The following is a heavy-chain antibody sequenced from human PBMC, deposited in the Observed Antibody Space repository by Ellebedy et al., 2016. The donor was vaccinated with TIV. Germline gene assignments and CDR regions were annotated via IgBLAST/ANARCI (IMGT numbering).Heavy chain of an antibody. Sequence: GGSLRLSXAASGFTFSDYTMTWVRQAPGKGLGWVSSISGNGNYVYYADSLRGRFTISRDNTKNSLYLQMDGLRPEDTALYYCARVPSDYWGQGTLLVVSS. CDR2: ISGNGNYV. V-gene: IGHV3-21*01. J-gene: IGHJ4*02. CDR3: ARVPSDY. CDR1: GFTFSDYT.